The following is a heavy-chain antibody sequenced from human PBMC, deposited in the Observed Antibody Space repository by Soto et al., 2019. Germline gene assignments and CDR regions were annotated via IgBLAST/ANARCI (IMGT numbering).Heavy chain of an antibody. D-gene: IGHD4-17*01. J-gene: IGHJ6*02. CDR2: ISGSGGST. V-gene: IGHV3-23*01. CDR1: GFTFSSYA. Sequence: EVQLLESGGGLVQPGGSLRLSCAASGFTFSSYAMSWVRQAPGKGLEWVLAISGSGGSTYYADSAKGRFTISRDNSTNTLYLQMNSLRAEDTAVYYCALFYGDYYYYYGMDVWGQGTTVTVSS. CDR3: ALFYGDYYYYYGMDV.